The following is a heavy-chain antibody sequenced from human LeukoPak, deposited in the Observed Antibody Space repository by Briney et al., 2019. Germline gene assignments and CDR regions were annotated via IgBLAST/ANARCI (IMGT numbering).Heavy chain of an antibody. CDR1: GGSISSSSYN. CDR3: ASRYRQSFDSSGYSYDY. Sequence: PSETLSLTCTVSGGSISSSSYNCGWIRQPPGKGLEWIGSIYYSGSTYYNPSLKSRVTIFVDTSKNQFSLQLSSLTAADTAVYYRASRYRQSFDSSGYSYDYWGQGTLVTVSS. J-gene: IGHJ4*02. D-gene: IGHD3-22*01. V-gene: IGHV4-39*01. CDR2: IYYSGST.